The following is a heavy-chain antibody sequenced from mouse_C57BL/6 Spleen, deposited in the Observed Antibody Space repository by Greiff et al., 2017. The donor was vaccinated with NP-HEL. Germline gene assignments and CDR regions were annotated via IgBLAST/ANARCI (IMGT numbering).Heavy chain of an antibody. D-gene: IGHD1-1*01. CDR2: ISNLAYSI. CDR1: GFTFSDYG. V-gene: IGHV5-15*01. J-gene: IGHJ4*01. CDR3: ARLTTVKDAMDY. Sequence: EVKVVESGGGLVQPGGSLKLSCAASGFTFSDYGMAWVRQAPRKGPEWVAFISNLAYSIYYADTVTGRFTLSRENAKNTLYLEMSSLRSEDTAMYYCARLTTVKDAMDYWGQGTSVTVSS.